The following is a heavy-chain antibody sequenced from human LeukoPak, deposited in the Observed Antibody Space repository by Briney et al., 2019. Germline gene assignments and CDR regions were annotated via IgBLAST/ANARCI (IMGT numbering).Heavy chain of an antibody. CDR2: ISWNSGSI. J-gene: IGHJ4*02. Sequence: LSGGSLRLSCAASGFTFDDYAMHWVRQAPGKGLEWVSGISWNSGSIGYADSVKGRFTISRDNAKNSLSLQMNSLRAEDTAVYYCVRDGGVSGYDLLDYWGQGTLVTVSS. V-gene: IGHV3-9*01. CDR3: VRDGGVSGYDLLDY. D-gene: IGHD5-12*01. CDR1: GFTFDDYA.